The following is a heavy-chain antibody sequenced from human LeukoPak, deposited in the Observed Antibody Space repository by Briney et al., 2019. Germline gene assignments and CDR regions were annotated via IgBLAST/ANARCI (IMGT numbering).Heavy chain of an antibody. CDR1: GFTFSDYY. Sequence: GGSLRLSCAASGFTFSDYYMNWIRQAPGKGLEWVSYISSSGSTIYYADSVKGRFTISRDNAKNSLYLQMNSLRAEDTAVYYCARGPPIRGYRYGYDTGYYYSYSMDVWGKGTTVTISS. CDR3: ARGPPIRGYRYGYDTGYYYSYSMDV. D-gene: IGHD5-18*01. V-gene: IGHV3-11*01. CDR2: ISSSGSTI. J-gene: IGHJ6*03.